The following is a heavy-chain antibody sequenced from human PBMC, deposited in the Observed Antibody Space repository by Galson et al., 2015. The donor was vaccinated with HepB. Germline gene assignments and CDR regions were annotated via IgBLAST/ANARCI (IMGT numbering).Heavy chain of an antibody. J-gene: IGHJ4*02. V-gene: IGHV1-18*04. D-gene: IGHD5-12*01. Sequence: SVKVSCKASGYTFTSYGISWVRQAPGQGLEWMGWISIYNGNAKNAQQFQDRVTMTTDTSTSTAYLELRSLRSDDTAVYYCARDTYCTINNCYIGYSGYEFDSWGQGTLVTVSS. CDR3: ARDTYCTINNCYIGYSGYEFDS. CDR1: GYTFTSYG. CDR2: ISIYNGNA.